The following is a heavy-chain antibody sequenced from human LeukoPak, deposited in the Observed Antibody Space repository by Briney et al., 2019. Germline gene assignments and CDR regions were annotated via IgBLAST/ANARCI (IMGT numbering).Heavy chain of an antibody. Sequence: GGSLRLSRAASGFTFSSYWMNWARQAPGKGLEWVASINHNGNVNYYVDSVKGRFTVSRDNAKNSLYLQMSNLRAEDTAVYFCARGGGLDVWGQGATVTVSS. CDR2: INHNGNVN. V-gene: IGHV3-7*03. J-gene: IGHJ6*02. CDR3: ARGGGLDV. D-gene: IGHD3-16*01. CDR1: GFTFSSYW.